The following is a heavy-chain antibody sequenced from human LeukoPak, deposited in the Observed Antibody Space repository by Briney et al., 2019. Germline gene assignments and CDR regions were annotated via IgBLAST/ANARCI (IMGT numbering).Heavy chain of an antibody. CDR2: IYPGDSDT. CDR3: ARVIVVVPAAMGKYNWFDP. J-gene: IGHJ5*02. D-gene: IGHD2-2*01. CDR1: GYSLTSYR. Sequence: GESLKISCKGSGYSLTSYRIGWVRQMPGKGLEWMGIIYPGDSDTRYSPSFQGQVTISADKSISTAYLQWSSLKASDTAMYYCARVIVVVPAAMGKYNWFDPWGQGTLVTVSS. V-gene: IGHV5-51*01.